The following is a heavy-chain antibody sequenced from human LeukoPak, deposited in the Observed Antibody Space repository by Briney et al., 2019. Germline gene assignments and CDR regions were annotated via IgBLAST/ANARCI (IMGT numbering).Heavy chain of an antibody. CDR1: GFTFSSHA. D-gene: IGHD5-12*01. J-gene: IGHJ6*02. Sequence: GRSLRLSCAASGFTFSSHAMHWVRQAPGKGLEWVAVIAHDESNKYNADSVKGRFTISRDNSKNTLYLQMNSLRAEDTAVYYCARDRGSGLYYYYGMDVWGQGTTVTVSS. V-gene: IGHV3-30-3*01. CDR2: IAHDESNK. CDR3: ARDRGSGLYYYYGMDV.